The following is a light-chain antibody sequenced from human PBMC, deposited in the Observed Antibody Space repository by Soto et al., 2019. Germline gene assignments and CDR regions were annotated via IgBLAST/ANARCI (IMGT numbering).Light chain of an antibody. J-gene: IGLJ1*01. CDR1: SSNIGSNT. CDR3: AAWDDRLDVYV. CDR2: STS. Sequence: QSVLAQPPSASGTPGQIVAISCSGSSSNIGSNTVTWYQQLPGTAPKLLIYSTSQRSSGVPGRFSGSKSGASASLSISGLXSEDEADYYCAAWDDRLDVYVFGTGTRSPS. V-gene: IGLV1-44*01.